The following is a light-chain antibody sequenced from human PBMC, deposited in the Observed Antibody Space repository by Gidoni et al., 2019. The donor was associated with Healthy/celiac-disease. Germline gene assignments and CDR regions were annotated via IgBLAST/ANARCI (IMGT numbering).Light chain of an antibody. V-gene: IGLV1-40*01. CDR3: QSYASSLSGSWV. J-gene: IGLJ2*01. Sequence: QSVLTQPPAVSGATGQRVTISCTGSSSNIGAGYDVHWYQQLPGTAPKLLIYGNSNRPSGVPDRFSGSKSGTSASLAITGLQAEDEADYYCQSYASSLSGSWVFGGGTKLTVL. CDR1: SSNIGAGYD. CDR2: GNS.